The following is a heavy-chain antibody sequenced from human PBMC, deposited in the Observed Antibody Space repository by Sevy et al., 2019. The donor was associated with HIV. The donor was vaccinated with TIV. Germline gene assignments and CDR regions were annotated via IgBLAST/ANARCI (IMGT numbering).Heavy chain of an antibody. Sequence: GGSLRLSCAASGFTFSRYTMNWVRQAPGKGLEWVSSISGTSDNSYYADSLKGRFTISRDNAKNSLYLQMNNLGAEDTAIYYCARDDYGDYAFDYWGQGTRVTVSS. J-gene: IGHJ4*02. V-gene: IGHV3-21*01. D-gene: IGHD4-17*01. CDR3: ARDDYGDYAFDY. CDR2: ISGTSDNS. CDR1: GFTFSRYT.